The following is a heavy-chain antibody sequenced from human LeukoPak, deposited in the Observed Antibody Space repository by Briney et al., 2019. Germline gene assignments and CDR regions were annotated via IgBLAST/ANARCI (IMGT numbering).Heavy chain of an antibody. V-gene: IGHV3-9*01. D-gene: IGHD3-10*02. CDR2: ISWSSNTI. CDR3: AKELFGTGMDV. CDR1: GFTFDDYA. J-gene: IGHJ6*02. Sequence: GGSLRLSCAASGFTFDDYAMHWVRQAPGQGLEWVSGISWSSNTIGYAESVKGRFTVSRDNAKNSVYLQMNSLRTEDTALYYCAKELFGTGMDVWGQGTTVTVSS.